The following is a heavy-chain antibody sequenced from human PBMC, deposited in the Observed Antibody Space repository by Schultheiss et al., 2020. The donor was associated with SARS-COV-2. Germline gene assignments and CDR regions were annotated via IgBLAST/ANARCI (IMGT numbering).Heavy chain of an antibody. CDR3: ARGGYYDSSGYYTENAFDI. D-gene: IGHD3-22*01. Sequence: GESLKISCAASGFTFSSYDMHWVRQATGKGLEWVSAIGTAGDTYYPGSVKGRFTISRENAKNSLYLQMNSLRAGDTAVYYCARGGYYDSSGYYTENAFDIWGQGTMVTVSS. CDR2: IGTAGDT. CDR1: GFTFSSYD. V-gene: IGHV3-13*01. J-gene: IGHJ3*02.